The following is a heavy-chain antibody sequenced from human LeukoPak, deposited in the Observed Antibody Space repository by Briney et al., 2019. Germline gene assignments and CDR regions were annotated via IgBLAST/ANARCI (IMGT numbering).Heavy chain of an antibody. J-gene: IGHJ5*02. Sequence: PGGSLRLSCAASGFTFSSYSMNWVRQAPGKGLEWVSYISSSSSTIYYADSVKGRFTISRDNAKNSLYLQMNSLRAEDTAVYYCARDYLDWDPLRFSEIRWFDPWGQGTLVTVSS. CDR1: GFTFSSYS. V-gene: IGHV3-48*01. CDR2: ISSSSSTI. CDR3: ARDYLDWDPLRFSEIRWFDP. D-gene: IGHD3-3*01.